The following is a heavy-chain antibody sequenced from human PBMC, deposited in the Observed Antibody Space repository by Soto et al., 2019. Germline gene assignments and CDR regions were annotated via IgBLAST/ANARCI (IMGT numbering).Heavy chain of an antibody. CDR1: GGSFSGYY. CDR3: ARGWPGYSRSWYRASGFDY. V-gene: IGHV4-34*01. J-gene: IGHJ4*02. D-gene: IGHD6-13*01. Sequence: PSETLSLTCAVYGGSFSGYYWSWIRQPPGKGLEWIGEINHSGSTDYNPSLKSRVTISVDTSKNQFSLKLSSVTAADTAVYYCARGWPGYSRSWYRASGFDYWGQGTLVTVSS. CDR2: INHSGST.